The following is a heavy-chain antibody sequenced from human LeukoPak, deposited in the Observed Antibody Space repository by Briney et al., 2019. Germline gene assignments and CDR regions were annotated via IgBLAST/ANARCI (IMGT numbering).Heavy chain of an antibody. Sequence: SQTLSLTCTVSGGSLSSGDFYWGWIRQHPGEGLGWIVYIYYSGPTYYSPSLKNRVTISLDTTKNQFSLKLSSATAAATAVYYCARALATGWSQKEWGQGNLGTVSS. D-gene: IGHD6-19*01. V-gene: IGHV4-31*03. CDR2: IYYSGPT. CDR3: ARALATGWSQKE. J-gene: IGHJ4*02. CDR1: GGSLSSGDFY.